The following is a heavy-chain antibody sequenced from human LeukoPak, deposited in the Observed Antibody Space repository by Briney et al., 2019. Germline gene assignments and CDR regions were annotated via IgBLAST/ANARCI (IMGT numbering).Heavy chain of an antibody. CDR1: GYTFTSYG. V-gene: IGHV1-18*01. J-gene: IGHJ6*02. CDR3: ARAPEIPLSYYYYGMDV. D-gene: IGHD2-2*02. Sequence: ASVTVSCKASGYTFTSYGISWVRQAPGQGLEWMGWISAYNGNTNYARKLQGRVTMTTDTSTSTAYMELRSLRSDDTAVYYCARAPEIPLSYYYYGMDVWGQGTTVTVSS. CDR2: ISAYNGNT.